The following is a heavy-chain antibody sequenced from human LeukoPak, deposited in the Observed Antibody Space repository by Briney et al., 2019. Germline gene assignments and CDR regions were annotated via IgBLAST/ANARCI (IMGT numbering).Heavy chain of an antibody. D-gene: IGHD5-24*01. CDR1: GFTFSSYW. J-gene: IGHJ4*02. CDR2: IKQDGSEK. CDR3: AREADDGVYYFDY. V-gene: IGHV3-7*01. Sequence: GGSLRLSCAASGFTFSSYWMSWVRQAPGKGLEWVANIKQDGSEKYYVDSVKGRFTISRDNAKNSLYLQMNSLRAEDTAVYYCAREADDGVYYFDYWGQGTLVTVSS.